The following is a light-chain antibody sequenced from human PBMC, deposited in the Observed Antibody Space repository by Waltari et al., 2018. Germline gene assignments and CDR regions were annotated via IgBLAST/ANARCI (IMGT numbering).Light chain of an antibody. J-gene: IGKJ1*01. CDR3: QQYGRSSWT. Sequence: ELVLTQSPGTLSLSLGERATLPCRASQSVSSSYLAWYQQKPGQAPRLLISGASSRATGIPNRVSGSGSGTDFTLSISRLGPEDVAVYYCQQYGRSSWTVGHGTKVEIK. CDR2: GAS. CDR1: QSVSSSY. V-gene: IGKV3-20*01.